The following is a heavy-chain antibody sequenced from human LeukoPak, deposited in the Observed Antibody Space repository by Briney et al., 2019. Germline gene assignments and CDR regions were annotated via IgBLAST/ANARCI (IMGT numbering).Heavy chain of an antibody. CDR1: GFTFSSYS. CDR2: ITYDGSNK. V-gene: IGHV3-30-3*01. J-gene: IGHJ4*02. D-gene: IGHD2-8*01. CDR3: ASSDRYSYAIRVFDY. Sequence: WGSLRLSCAASGFTFSSYSMHWVRQAPGKGLEWVGVITYDGSNKYYAHSFKGRFTISRDNSNNTLYLHMHSLGAEDMAVYYCASSDRYSYAIRVFDYWGQGTLVTVSS.